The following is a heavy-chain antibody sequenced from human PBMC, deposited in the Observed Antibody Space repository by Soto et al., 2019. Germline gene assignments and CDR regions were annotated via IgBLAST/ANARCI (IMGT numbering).Heavy chain of an antibody. J-gene: IGHJ3*02. CDR1: GYTLTELS. D-gene: IGHD3-22*01. CDR2: FDPEDGET. CDR3: ARVPQWLLNDAFDI. Sequence: ASVKVSCKVFGYTLTELSMHWVRQAPGKGLEWMGGFDPEDGETIYAQKFQGRVTMTEDTSTSTAYMELSSLRSEDTAVYYCARVPQWLLNDAFDIWGQGTMVTVSS. V-gene: IGHV1-24*01.